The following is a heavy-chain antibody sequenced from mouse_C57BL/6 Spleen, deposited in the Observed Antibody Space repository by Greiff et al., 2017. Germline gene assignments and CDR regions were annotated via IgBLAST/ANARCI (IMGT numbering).Heavy chain of an antibody. Sequence: QVQLQQPGAELVKPGASVKMSCKASGYTFTSYWITWVKQRPGQGLEWIGDIYPGSGSTNYNEKFKSKATLTVDTSSSTAYMQPSSLTSEDSAVYYCARRGTGTRYFDVWGTGTTVTVSS. CDR3: ARRGTGTRYFDV. V-gene: IGHV1-55*01. CDR2: IYPGSGST. J-gene: IGHJ1*03. CDR1: GYTFTSYW. D-gene: IGHD4-1*01.